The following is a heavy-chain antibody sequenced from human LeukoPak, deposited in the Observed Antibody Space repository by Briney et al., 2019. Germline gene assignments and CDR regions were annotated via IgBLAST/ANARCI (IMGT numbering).Heavy chain of an antibody. D-gene: IGHD3-22*01. CDR2: IEGSRTTI. V-gene: IGHV3-74*01. CDR3: ARGEGYYDSSGYFDY. Sequence: GESLRLSCTASGFTFSNYWMHWVRQVPGKGLVWVSRIEGSRTTINYADSVKGRFTISRDNSKNTLYLQMNSLRAEDTAVYYCARGEGYYDSSGYFDYWGQGTLVTVSS. J-gene: IGHJ4*02. CDR1: GFTFSNYW.